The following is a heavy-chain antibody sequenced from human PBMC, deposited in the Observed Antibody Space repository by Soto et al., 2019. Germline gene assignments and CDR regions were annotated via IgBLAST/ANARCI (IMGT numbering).Heavy chain of an antibody. CDR3: ARKVTYSSSSVDFDY. D-gene: IGHD6-6*01. J-gene: IGHJ4*02. V-gene: IGHV3-21*01. CDR1: GFTFSSYS. CDR2: ISSSSSYI. Sequence: EVQLVESGGGLVKPGGSLRLSCAASGFTFSSYSRNWVRQAPGKGLEWVSSISSSSSYIYYADSVKGRFTISRDNAKNSLYLQMNSLRAEDTAVYYCARKVTYSSSSVDFDYWGQGTLVTVSS.